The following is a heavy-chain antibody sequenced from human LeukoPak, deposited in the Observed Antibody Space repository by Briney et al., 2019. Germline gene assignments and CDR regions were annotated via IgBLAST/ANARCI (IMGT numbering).Heavy chain of an antibody. Sequence: GESQKISCEASGYRFTSYWIAWVRQMPGKGLEWMGIIYPSDSDTRYSPSFQGQVTISADRSISIVYLQWSSLRASDTAMYYCARQPSPGNKIDFWGQGTLVTVSS. CDR2: IYPSDSDT. V-gene: IGHV5-51*01. J-gene: IGHJ4*02. D-gene: IGHD2/OR15-2a*01. CDR1: GYRFTSYW. CDR3: ARQPSPGNKIDF.